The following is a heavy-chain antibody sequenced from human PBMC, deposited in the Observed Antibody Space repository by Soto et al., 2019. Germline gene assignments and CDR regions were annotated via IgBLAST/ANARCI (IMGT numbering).Heavy chain of an antibody. CDR1: GGSISSGDYY. Sequence: SETLSLTCTVSGGSISSGDYYWSWIRQPPGKGLEWIGYIYYSGSTYYNPSLKSRVTISVDTSKNQFSLKLSSVTAADTAVYYCATRGAERATIDFDYWGQGTLVTVSS. D-gene: IGHD5-12*01. V-gene: IGHV4-30-4*01. CDR3: ATRGAERATIDFDY. J-gene: IGHJ4*02. CDR2: IYYSGST.